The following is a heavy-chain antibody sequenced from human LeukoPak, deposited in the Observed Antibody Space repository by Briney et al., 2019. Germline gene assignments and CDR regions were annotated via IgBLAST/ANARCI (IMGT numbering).Heavy chain of an antibody. Sequence: GGSLRLSCAPSGFTFSSYHMNWVRQAPGKGLEWVSSINTGSTSRYYADSVKGRFTISRDNAKNSLYLQMNSLRAEDTAVYYCARDISSGYPTYWGQGTLVTVSS. D-gene: IGHD5-12*01. CDR3: ARDISSGYPTY. J-gene: IGHJ4*02. V-gene: IGHV3-21*01. CDR1: GFTFSSYH. CDR2: INTGSTSR.